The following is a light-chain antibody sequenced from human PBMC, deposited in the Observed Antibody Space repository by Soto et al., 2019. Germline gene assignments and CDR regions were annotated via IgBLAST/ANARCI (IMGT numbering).Light chain of an antibody. J-gene: IGLJ3*02. CDR1: RSDVGGYTY. CDR3: SSYAGRNTWV. CDR2: EVS. Sequence: QSVLTQPPSASGSPGQSVTISCTGTRSDVGGYTYVSWYQQHPGKAPKLMIFEVSRRPSGVPDRFSGSKSGNTASLTVSGLQAEDEADYYCSSYAGRNTWVFGGGTKLTVL. V-gene: IGLV2-8*01.